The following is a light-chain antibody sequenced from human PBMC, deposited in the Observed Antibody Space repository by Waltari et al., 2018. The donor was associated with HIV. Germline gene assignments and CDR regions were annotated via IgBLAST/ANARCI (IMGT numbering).Light chain of an antibody. CDR2: DNN. CDR3: QSYDSRLSGSVV. Sequence: QSALTQPPSVSGAPGQSVTISCSGSNSNTGAGFDVHWYQQVPGTAPRLLIYDNNNRPSGVPDRFSGSKSGTSASLAINGLQSEDEADYYCQSYDSRLSGSVVFGGGTKVTVL. J-gene: IGLJ2*01. CDR1: NSNTGAGFD. V-gene: IGLV1-40*01.